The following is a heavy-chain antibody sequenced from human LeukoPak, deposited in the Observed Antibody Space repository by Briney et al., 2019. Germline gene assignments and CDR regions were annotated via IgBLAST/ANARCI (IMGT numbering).Heavy chain of an antibody. Sequence: AASVKVSCKASGYTFTSYDINWVRQATGQGLEWMGWMNPNSGNTGYAQKFQGRVTMTRNTSISTAYMELSSLRSEDTAVYYCARDHSITMVRGVIEIYYYYGMDVWGQGTTVTVSS. CDR3: ARDHSITMVRGVIEIYYYYGMDV. CDR2: MNPNSGNT. D-gene: IGHD3-10*01. J-gene: IGHJ6*02. CDR1: GYTFTSYD. V-gene: IGHV1-8*01.